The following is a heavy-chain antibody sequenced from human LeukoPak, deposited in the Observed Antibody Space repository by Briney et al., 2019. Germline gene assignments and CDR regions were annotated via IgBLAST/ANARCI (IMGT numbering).Heavy chain of an antibody. CDR3: AKVGAYGDYARHDY. CDR1: GYSINSGSY. V-gene: IGHV4-38-2*01. D-gene: IGHD4-17*01. CDR2: MFHSGDT. J-gene: IGHJ4*02. Sequence: SETLSLTCAVSGYSINSGSYWGWIRQPPGKGLEWIGNMFHSGDTYHNPSLKSRVTISADTSKSQFSLKLTSVTAADTAVYYCAKVGAYGDYARHDYWGQGTLVTVSS.